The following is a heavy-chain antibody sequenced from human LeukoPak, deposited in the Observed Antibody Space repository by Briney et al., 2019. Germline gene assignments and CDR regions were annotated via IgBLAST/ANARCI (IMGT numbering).Heavy chain of an antibody. CDR3: AKGGLGGNSVSWFDP. CDR2: IRYDGSNK. Sequence: GGSLRLSCAASGFTFSSYSMNWVRQAPGKGLEWVAFIRYDGSNKYYADSVKGRFTISRDNSKNTLYLQMNSLRAEDTAVYYCAKGGLGGNSVSWFDPWGQGTLVTVSS. D-gene: IGHD4-23*01. V-gene: IGHV3-30*02. CDR1: GFTFSSYS. J-gene: IGHJ5*02.